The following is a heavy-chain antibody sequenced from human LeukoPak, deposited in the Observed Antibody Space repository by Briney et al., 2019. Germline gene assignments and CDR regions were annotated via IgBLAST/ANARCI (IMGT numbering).Heavy chain of an antibody. CDR3: ARHLIKDIVVVPATPPSYYMDV. CDR2: IDPNGGSA. Sequence: GASVKVSCKASGYTFTRYYMHWARQAPGPGLEWMGMIDPNGGSATYGQKFQGRVTMTRDTSTSTVYVELSSLRSEDTAVYFCARHLIKDIVVVPATPPSYYMDVWGKGTTVTVSS. V-gene: IGHV1-46*01. CDR1: GYTFTRYY. J-gene: IGHJ6*03. D-gene: IGHD2-2*01.